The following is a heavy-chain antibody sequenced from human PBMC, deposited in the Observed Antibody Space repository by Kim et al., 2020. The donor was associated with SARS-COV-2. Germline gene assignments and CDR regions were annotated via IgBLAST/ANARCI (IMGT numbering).Heavy chain of an antibody. V-gene: IGHV1-3*01. CDR3: AREDDYSRGNGMDV. D-gene: IGHD4-4*01. Sequence: ASVKVSCKASGYTFTSYAMHWVRQAPGQRLEWMGWINAGNGNTKYSQKFQGRVTITRDTSASTAYMELSSLRSEDTAVYYCAREDDYSRGNGMDVWGQGTTVTVSS. J-gene: IGHJ6*02. CDR1: GYTFTSYA. CDR2: INAGNGNT.